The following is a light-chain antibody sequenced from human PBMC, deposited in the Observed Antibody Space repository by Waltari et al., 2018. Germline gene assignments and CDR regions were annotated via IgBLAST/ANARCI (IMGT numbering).Light chain of an antibody. J-gene: IGKJ1*01. CDR2: LVS. CDR1: QSLLHSSGYTF. V-gene: IGKV2-28*01. CDR3: MQARQTPWT. Sequence: DIVMTKSPRFLPVTPGEPASISCRSSQSLLHSSGYTFLDWYLQKPGQSPQLLIYLVSKRASGVPDRFSGSGSGTAFTLKISRVDAEDVWVYYCMQARQTPWTFGQGTKVEIK.